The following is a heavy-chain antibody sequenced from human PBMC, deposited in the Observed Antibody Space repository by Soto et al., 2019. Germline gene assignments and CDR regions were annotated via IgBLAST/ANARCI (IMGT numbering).Heavy chain of an antibody. CDR2: ISGSGGST. D-gene: IGHD3-16*01. Sequence: GGSLRLSCAASGFTFSSYAMSWVRQAPGKRLEWVSAISGSGGSTYYADSVKGRFTISRDNSKNTLYLQMNSLRAEDTAVYYCAKGLYYYYGMDVWGQGTTVTVSS. CDR3: AKGLYYYYGMDV. CDR1: GFTFSSYA. J-gene: IGHJ6*02. V-gene: IGHV3-23*01.